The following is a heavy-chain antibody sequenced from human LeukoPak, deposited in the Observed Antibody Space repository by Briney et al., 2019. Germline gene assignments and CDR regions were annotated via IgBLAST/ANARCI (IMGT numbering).Heavy chain of an antibody. J-gene: IGHJ4*02. CDR3: ARQGNYYDSSGSLDY. Sequence: SETLSLTCAVYGGSFSGYYWSWIRQPPGKGLEWIGEINHSGSTNYNPSLKSRVTISVDTSKNQFSLKLSSVTAADTAVYYCARQGNYYDSSGSLDYWGQGTLVTVSS. CDR1: GGSFSGYY. V-gene: IGHV4-34*01. D-gene: IGHD3-22*01. CDR2: INHSGST.